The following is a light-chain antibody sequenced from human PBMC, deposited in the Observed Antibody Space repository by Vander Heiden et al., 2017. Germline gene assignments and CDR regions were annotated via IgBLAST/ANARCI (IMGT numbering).Light chain of an antibody. Sequence: QSALTQPVSVSGSPGQSITISCTGTSSDVGGYKSVYWYQQNPGKALKVMIYEVSNRASGVSNRFSGSKSGNTASLTISGLQAGDEADYYCMSYSSSSTWVFGGGTKLTVL. CDR1: SSDVGGYKS. CDR2: EVS. CDR3: MSYSSSSTWV. J-gene: IGLJ3*02. V-gene: IGLV2-14*01.